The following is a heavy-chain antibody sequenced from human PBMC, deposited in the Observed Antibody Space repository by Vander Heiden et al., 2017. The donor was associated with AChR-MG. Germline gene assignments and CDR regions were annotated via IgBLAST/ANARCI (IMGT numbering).Heavy chain of an antibody. Sequence: QVQLQESGPGLVKPSQTLSPTCTVPGGSISSGDYYWSWIRQPPGKGLEWIGYIYYSGSTYYNPSLKSRVTISVDTSKNQFSLKLSSVTAADTAVYYCARVESAAAGLFDYWGQGTLVTVSS. CDR2: IYYSGST. CDR1: GGSISSGDYY. J-gene: IGHJ4*02. D-gene: IGHD6-13*01. V-gene: IGHV4-30-4*01. CDR3: ARVESAAAGLFDY.